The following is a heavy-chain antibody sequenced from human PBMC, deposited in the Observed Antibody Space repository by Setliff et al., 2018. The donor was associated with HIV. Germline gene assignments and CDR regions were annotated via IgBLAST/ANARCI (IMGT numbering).Heavy chain of an antibody. CDR2: ISSSGNTM. D-gene: IGHD3-22*01. J-gene: IGHJ4*02. V-gene: IGHV3-48*03. CDR1: GFSFSSYG. CDR3: ARFRRSGYNYVEGTALAY. Sequence: GSLRLSCAASGFSFSSYGMNWVRQAPGKGLEWVSYISSSGNTMYYADSVKGRFNISRDNAKNSLYLQVNSLRAEDTAVYYCARFRRSGYNYVEGTALAYWGQGTLVTGSS.